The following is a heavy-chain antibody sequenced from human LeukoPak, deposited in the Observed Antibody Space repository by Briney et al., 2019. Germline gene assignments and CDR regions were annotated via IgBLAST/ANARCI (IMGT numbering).Heavy chain of an antibody. V-gene: IGHV3-23*01. CDR3: AKAPAITGTTAY. CDR1: GFTFSSYA. D-gene: IGHD1-7*01. Sequence: GGSLRLSCAASGFTFSSYAMSWVRQAPGKGLEWVSAISGSGGSTYYADSVRGRFTISRDNSKNTLYLQMNSLRAEDTAVYYCAKAPAITGTTAYWGQGTLVTVSS. CDR2: ISGSGGST. J-gene: IGHJ4*02.